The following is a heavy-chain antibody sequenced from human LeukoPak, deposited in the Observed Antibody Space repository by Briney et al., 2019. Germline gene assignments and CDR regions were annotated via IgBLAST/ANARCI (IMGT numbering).Heavy chain of an antibody. CDR2: INPNSGDT. D-gene: IGHD2-2*01. Sequence: ASVKVSCKASGYTFTGYYMHWVRQAPGQGLEWMGWINPNSGDTNYAQKFQGRVTMTRDTSISTAYMELSRLRSDDTAVYYCARDLAEGIVVVPAAMTPLSYYYYMDVWGKGTTVTVSS. CDR3: ARDLAEGIVVVPAAMTPLSYYYYMDV. V-gene: IGHV1-2*02. CDR1: GYTFTGYY. J-gene: IGHJ6*03.